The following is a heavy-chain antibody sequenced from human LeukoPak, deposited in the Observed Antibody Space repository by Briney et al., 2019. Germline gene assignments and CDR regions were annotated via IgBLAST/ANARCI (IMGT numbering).Heavy chain of an antibody. CDR2: IYYSGST. Sequence: SETLSLTCTVSGGSISTGSYYWGWVRQPPGKGLEWIGSIYYSGSTYYNPSLKSRVTISVDTSKNQFSLKLSSVTAADTAVYYCAAPDILTGLKSFDYWGQGTLVTVSS. D-gene: IGHD3-9*01. V-gene: IGHV4-39*01. CDR1: GGSISTGSYY. CDR3: AAPDILTGLKSFDY. J-gene: IGHJ4*02.